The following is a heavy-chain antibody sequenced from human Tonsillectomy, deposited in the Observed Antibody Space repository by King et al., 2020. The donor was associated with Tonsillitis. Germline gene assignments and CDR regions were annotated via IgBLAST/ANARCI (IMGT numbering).Heavy chain of an antibody. CDR2: IYSGDRA. Sequence: VQLVESGGGLVQPGGSLRLSCAASGFTVSKNYITWVRQAPGKGLKWVCTIYSGDRAYCADSVKGRFTISRDNSKNTVYLQMNRLRAEDTAVYSCARLYDTTTNFHLWGRGTQVTVSS. V-gene: IGHV3-66*04. D-gene: IGHD2/OR15-2a*01. CDR1: GFTVSKNY. CDR3: ARLYDTTTNFHL. J-gene: IGHJ2*01.